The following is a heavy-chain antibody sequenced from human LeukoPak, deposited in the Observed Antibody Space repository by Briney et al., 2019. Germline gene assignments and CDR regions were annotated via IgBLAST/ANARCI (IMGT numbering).Heavy chain of an antibody. CDR2: ISYDGSNK. D-gene: IGHD6-19*01. J-gene: IGHJ1*01. CDR1: GFTFSSYG. CDR3: ARDSLDSSGWYGIPLTAEYFQH. V-gene: IGHV3-30*19. Sequence: QPGRSLRLSCAASGFTFSSYGMHWVRQAPGKGLEWVAVISYDGSNKYYADSVKGRFTISRDNSKNTLYLQMNSLRAEDTAVYYCARDSLDSSGWYGIPLTAEYFQHWGQGTLVTVSS.